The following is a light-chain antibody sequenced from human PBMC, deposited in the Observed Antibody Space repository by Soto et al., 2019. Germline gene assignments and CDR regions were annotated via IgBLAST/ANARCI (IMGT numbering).Light chain of an antibody. CDR3: QKYNSAPLFT. CDR1: QSVSSSY. Sequence: EIVLTQSPGTLSLSPGERATLSCRASQSVSSSYLAWYQQKPGQAPRLLIYGASSRATGIPDRFSGSGSGTDFTLTISRLEPEDFATYYCQKYNSAPLFTFGPGTKVDIK. V-gene: IGKV3-20*01. J-gene: IGKJ3*01. CDR2: GAS.